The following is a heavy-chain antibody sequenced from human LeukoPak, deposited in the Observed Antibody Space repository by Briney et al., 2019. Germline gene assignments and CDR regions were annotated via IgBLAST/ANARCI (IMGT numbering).Heavy chain of an antibody. CDR1: GGSISSYY. CDR3: ARGLGISLEDY. D-gene: IGHD7-27*01. J-gene: IGHJ4*02. CDR2: IYYSGSA. V-gene: IGHV4-59*01. Sequence: SETLSLTCTVSGGSISSYYWSWIRQPPGEGLEWIGSIYYSGSANYNPSLKSRVTISVDTSKNQFSLKLSSVTAADTAVYYCARGLGISLEDYWGQGTLVTVSS.